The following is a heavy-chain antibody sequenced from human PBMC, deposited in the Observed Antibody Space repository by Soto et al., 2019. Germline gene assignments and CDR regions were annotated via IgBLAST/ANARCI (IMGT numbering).Heavy chain of an antibody. D-gene: IGHD5-18*01. J-gene: IGHJ3*02. Sequence: QVQLQESGPGLVKPSETLSLTCTVSGGPISSYYWSWIRQPPGKGLEWLWYIYYSGSTNYNHSLKSRVTISVDTSKNLFSLKLSSVTAADTAVYYCASRYGKNAFDIWGQGTMVTVSS. CDR1: GGPISSYY. CDR2: IYYSGST. CDR3: ASRYGKNAFDI. V-gene: IGHV4-59*01.